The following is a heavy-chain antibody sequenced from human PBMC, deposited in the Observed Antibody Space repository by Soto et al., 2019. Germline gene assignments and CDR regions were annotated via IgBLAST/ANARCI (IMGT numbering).Heavy chain of an antibody. CDR2: ISAYSGDA. D-gene: IGHD4-17*01. Sequence: VKVSCKAXCYTFTSYGISWLRHASGQGLEWIGLISAYSGDANYAQKLQGRVTMTTDTSTSTAYMELRSLRSDDTAVYYCARWKATYGDYDNYWGQGTLVTVSS. V-gene: IGHV1-18*01. CDR3: ARWKATYGDYDNY. J-gene: IGHJ4*02. CDR1: CYTFTSYG.